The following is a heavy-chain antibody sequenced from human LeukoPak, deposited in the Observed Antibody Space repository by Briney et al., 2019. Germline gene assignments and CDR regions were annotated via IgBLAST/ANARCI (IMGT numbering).Heavy chain of an antibody. Sequence: PSETLSLTCTVSGGSISSYYWSWIRQPPGKGLEWIGYIYYSGSTNYNPSLKSRVTISVDTSKNQFSLKLSSVTAADTAVYYCARRTAEVFYWGQGTLVTVSS. J-gene: IGHJ4*02. V-gene: IGHV4-59*01. CDR2: IYYSGST. D-gene: IGHD6-13*01. CDR3: ARRTAEVFY. CDR1: GGSISSYY.